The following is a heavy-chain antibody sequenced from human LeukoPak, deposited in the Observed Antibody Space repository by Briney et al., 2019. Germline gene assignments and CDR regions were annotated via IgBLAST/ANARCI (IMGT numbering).Heavy chain of an antibody. CDR2: ISGSGGST. Sequence: GGSLRLSCAASGFAFSSYAMSWVRQAPGKGLEWVSAISGSGGSTYYADSVKGRITISRDNSKNTLYLQMNSLRAEDTAVYYCAKLSRSIAARPPFDYWGQGTLVTVSS. V-gene: IGHV3-23*01. CDR1: GFAFSSYA. J-gene: IGHJ4*02. D-gene: IGHD6-6*01. CDR3: AKLSRSIAARPPFDY.